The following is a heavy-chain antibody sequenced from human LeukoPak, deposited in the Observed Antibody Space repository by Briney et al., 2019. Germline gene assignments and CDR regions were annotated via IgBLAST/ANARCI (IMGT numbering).Heavy chain of an antibody. Sequence: PGGSLRLSCVASGFTFSSYALHWVRQAPDKGLEWVAVISFDGRHKYYADSVKGRFTISRDNSKNTLYLQMTSLRAEDTAVYYCARDPYYDILTGYASAAFDIWGQGTMVTVSS. J-gene: IGHJ3*02. D-gene: IGHD3-9*01. CDR3: ARDPYYDILTGYASAAFDI. V-gene: IGHV3-30*04. CDR2: ISFDGRHK. CDR1: GFTFSSYA.